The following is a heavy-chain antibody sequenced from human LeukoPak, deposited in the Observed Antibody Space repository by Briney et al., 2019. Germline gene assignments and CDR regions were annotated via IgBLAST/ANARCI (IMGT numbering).Heavy chain of an antibody. CDR3: ARDQSRMGGYFQH. J-gene: IGHJ1*01. Sequence: SETLSLTCTVSGGSISSYYWSWIRQPPGKGLEWIGYIYYSGSTNYNPSLKSRVTISVDTSKNQFSLKLSSVTAADTAVYYCARDQSRMGGYFQHWGQGTLVTVSS. D-gene: IGHD1-26*01. CDR2: IYYSGST. V-gene: IGHV4-59*01. CDR1: GGSISSYY.